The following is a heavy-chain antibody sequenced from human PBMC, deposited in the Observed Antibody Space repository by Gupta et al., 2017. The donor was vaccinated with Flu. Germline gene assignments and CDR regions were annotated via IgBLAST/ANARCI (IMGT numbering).Heavy chain of an antibody. Sequence: QVQLVQSGTGVKKPGASVKASCKASVSPFPSYGSSWVRQAPGKRLEWMGWISAYKGDTNYAQKLQGRVTMTTDTSTSTAYMELRSLRSDDTAVYYCARGRGIGKFYYYYGMDVWGQGTTVTVSS. CDR1: VSPFPSYG. J-gene: IGHJ6*02. V-gene: IGHV1-18*01. CDR2: ISAYKGDT. CDR3: ARGRGIGKFYYYYGMDV. D-gene: IGHD1-1*01.